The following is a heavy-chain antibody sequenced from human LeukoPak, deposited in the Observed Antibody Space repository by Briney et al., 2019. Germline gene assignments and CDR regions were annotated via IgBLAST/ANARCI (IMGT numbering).Heavy chain of an antibody. J-gene: IGHJ6*02. CDR3: ARDRRGPPAIYYYYGMDV. V-gene: IGHV3-21*01. D-gene: IGHD2-2*02. Sequence: GGSLRLSCAASGLTFSSYSMNWVRQAPGKGLEWVSSISSSSSYIYYADSVKGRFTISRDNAKNSLYLQMNSLRAEDTAVYYCARDRRGPPAIYYYYGMDVWGQGTTVTVSS. CDR2: ISSSSSYI. CDR1: GLTFSSYS.